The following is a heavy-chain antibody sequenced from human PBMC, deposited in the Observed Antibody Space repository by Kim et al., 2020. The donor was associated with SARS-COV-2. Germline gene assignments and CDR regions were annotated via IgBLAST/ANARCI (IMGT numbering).Heavy chain of an antibody. CDR1: GFSFSVYA. J-gene: IGHJ4*01. D-gene: IGHD2-21*01. Sequence: EGSLRLSCAASGFSFSVYAMHWVRQAPGKGLEWVSGMDGSRATGIFYADSVRGRFTISRDNSKNTLYLQMNSLRAEDTAVYYCTKWDLGTGDGGLFYWG. V-gene: IGHV3-23*01. CDR3: TKWDLGTGDGGLFY. CDR2: MDGSRATGI.